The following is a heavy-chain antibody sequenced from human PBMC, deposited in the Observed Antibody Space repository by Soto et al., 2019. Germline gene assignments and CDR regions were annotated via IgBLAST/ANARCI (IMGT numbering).Heavy chain of an antibody. CDR1: GYTFTSYD. V-gene: IGHV1-8*01. Sequence: QVQLVQSGAEVKKPGASVKVSCKASGYTFTSYDINWVRQATGQGREWMGWMNTNSGNTGYAQKFQGRVTMTRNTSISTAYMELSSLRSEDTAVYYCAREGYMVRGVIITSPFDYWGQGILVTVSS. J-gene: IGHJ4*02. CDR3: AREGYMVRGVIITSPFDY. CDR2: MNTNSGNT. D-gene: IGHD3-10*01.